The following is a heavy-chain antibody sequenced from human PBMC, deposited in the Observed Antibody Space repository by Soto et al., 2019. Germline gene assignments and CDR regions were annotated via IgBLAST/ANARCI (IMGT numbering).Heavy chain of an antibody. CDR2: IRSKANSYAT. D-gene: IGHD4-17*01. J-gene: IGHJ4*02. V-gene: IGHV3-73*01. Sequence: PGGSLRLSCAASWFTFSGSAMYWVRQASGKGLEWVGRIRSKANSYATAYAASVKGRFTISRDDSKNTAYLQMNSLKTEDTAVYYCTSYGGNLFDYWGPGTLVTVSS. CDR3: TSYGGNLFDY. CDR1: WFTFSGSA.